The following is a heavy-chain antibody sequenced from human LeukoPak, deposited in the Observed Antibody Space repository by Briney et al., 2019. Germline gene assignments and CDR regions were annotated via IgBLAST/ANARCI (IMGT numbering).Heavy chain of an antibody. D-gene: IGHD4-23*01. J-gene: IGHJ4*02. CDR1: GFTFSSYA. Sequence: GGSLRLSCAASGFTFSSYAMTWVRQAPGKGLEWVSLIYSSGSTYYADSVKGRFTISRDNSKNTLYLQVNSLRAEDTAVYYCARRGDGGRSFDYWGQGTLVTVSS. CDR2: IYSSGST. V-gene: IGHV3-23*05. CDR3: ARRGDGGRSFDY.